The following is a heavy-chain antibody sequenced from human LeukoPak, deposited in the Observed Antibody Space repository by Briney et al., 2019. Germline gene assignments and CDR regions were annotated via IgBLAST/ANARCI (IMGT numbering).Heavy chain of an antibody. Sequence: KPSETLSLTCTVSGGSISSSSYYWGWIRQPPGKGLEWIGSIYYSGSTYYNPSLKSRVTISVDTSKNQFSLKLSSVTAADTAVYYCARNGYGSGTRDAFDIWGQGTMVTVSS. J-gene: IGHJ3*02. D-gene: IGHD3-10*01. CDR3: ARNGYGSGTRDAFDI. V-gene: IGHV4-39*07. CDR2: IYYSGST. CDR1: GGSISSSSYY.